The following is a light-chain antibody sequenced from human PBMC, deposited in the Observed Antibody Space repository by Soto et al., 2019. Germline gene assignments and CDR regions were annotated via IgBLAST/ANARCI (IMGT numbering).Light chain of an antibody. Sequence: EIVLTQSPATLSLSLGERATLSCRASQGVSSSLVWYQQKPGQAPRLLIYDASDRATGIPARFSGSGSGTDFTLTISSLEPEDFAVYYCQQRYNWPDTFGHGTKLEIK. CDR1: QGVSSS. V-gene: IGKV3-11*01. CDR2: DAS. CDR3: QQRYNWPDT. J-gene: IGKJ2*01.